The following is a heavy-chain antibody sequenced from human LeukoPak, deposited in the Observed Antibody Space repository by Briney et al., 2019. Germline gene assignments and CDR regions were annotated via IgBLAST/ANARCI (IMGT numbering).Heavy chain of an antibody. CDR3: AGDYGEYYYGMDV. Sequence: GGSLRLSCAASEFTFSSYGMHWVRQAPGKGLGWVAVIWYDGSNKNYADSVKGRFTISRDNSKNTLYLQMNSLRAEDTAVYYCAGDYGEYYYGMDVWGQGTTVTVSS. D-gene: IGHD4-17*01. CDR2: IWYDGSNK. V-gene: IGHV3-33*01. CDR1: EFTFSSYG. J-gene: IGHJ6*02.